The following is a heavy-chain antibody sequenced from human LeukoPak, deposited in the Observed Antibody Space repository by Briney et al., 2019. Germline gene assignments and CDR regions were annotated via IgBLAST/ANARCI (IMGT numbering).Heavy chain of an antibody. CDR2: IYYTGST. D-gene: IGHD6-13*01. Sequence: SETLSLTCTISGGSFSDYYWSWIRQSPGKGLEWIGYIYYTGSTTYNPSLKSRVTMSADTSKNQFSLNLNSVTAADTAVYYCARISSSNWYNERGAFDVWGQGTMVTVSS. CDR3: ARISSSNWYNERGAFDV. V-gene: IGHV4-59*01. J-gene: IGHJ3*01. CDR1: GGSFSDYY.